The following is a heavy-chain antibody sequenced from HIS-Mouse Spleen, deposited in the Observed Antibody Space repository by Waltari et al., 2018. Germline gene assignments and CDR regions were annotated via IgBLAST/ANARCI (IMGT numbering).Heavy chain of an antibody. CDR3: AREDSGYSGYPDY. Sequence: QLQLQESGPGLVKPSETLSLTCTVSGGSISSSSYYWGWIRQPPGKGLEWIGSIYYSGRTSSNPSLKSRVTISVDPSKNQFSLKLSSVPAADTAVYYCAREDSGYSGYPDYWGQGTLVTVSS. CDR2: IYYSGRT. V-gene: IGHV4-39*07. J-gene: IGHJ4*02. CDR1: GGSISSSSYY. D-gene: IGHD5-12*01.